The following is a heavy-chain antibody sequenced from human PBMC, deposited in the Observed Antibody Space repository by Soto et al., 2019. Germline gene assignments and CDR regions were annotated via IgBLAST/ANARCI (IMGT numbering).Heavy chain of an antibody. CDR1: GFTFDDYA. Sequence: EVQLVESGGGLVQPGRSLRLSCAASGFTFDDYAMHWVRQAPGKGLEWVSGISWNSGSIGYADSVKGRFTISRDNAKNSLYLQMNSLRAEDTALYYCAKVGIIAVAGTVSYFDYWGQGTLVTVSS. J-gene: IGHJ4*02. CDR2: ISWNSGSI. V-gene: IGHV3-9*01. D-gene: IGHD6-19*01. CDR3: AKVGIIAVAGTVSYFDY.